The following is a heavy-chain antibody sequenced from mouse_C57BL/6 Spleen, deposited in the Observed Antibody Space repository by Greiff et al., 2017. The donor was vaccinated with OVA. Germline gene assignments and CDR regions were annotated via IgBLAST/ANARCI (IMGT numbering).Heavy chain of an antibody. CDR3: ARRGTGHFDY. Sequence: EVQLVESGGGLVKPGGSLKLSCAASGFTFSDYGMHWVRQAPEKGLEWVAYISSGSSTIYYADTVKGRFTISRDNAKNTLFLQMTSLRSEDTAMDYCARRGTGHFDYWGQGTTLTVSS. CDR1: GFTFSDYG. CDR2: ISSGSSTI. V-gene: IGHV5-17*01. J-gene: IGHJ2*01. D-gene: IGHD4-1*01.